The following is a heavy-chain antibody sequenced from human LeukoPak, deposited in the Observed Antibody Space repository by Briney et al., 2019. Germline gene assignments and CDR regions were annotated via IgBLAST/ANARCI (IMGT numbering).Heavy chain of an antibody. V-gene: IGHV1-69*04. D-gene: IGHD6-19*01. CDR3: ARDQDHIAVAGIDY. Sequence: ASVKVSCKASGGTFSSYAISWVRQAPGQGLEWMGRIIPILGIANYAQKFQGRVTITADKSTSTAYMELSNLRSEDTAVYYCARDQDHIAVAGIDYWGQGTLVTVSS. CDR2: IIPILGIA. J-gene: IGHJ4*02. CDR1: GGTFSSYA.